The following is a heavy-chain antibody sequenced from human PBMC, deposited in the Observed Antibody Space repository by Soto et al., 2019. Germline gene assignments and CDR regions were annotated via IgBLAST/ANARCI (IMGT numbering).Heavy chain of an antibody. D-gene: IGHD4-17*01. Sequence: SETLSLTCAVSGGSISSGGYSWSWIRQPPGKGLEWIGYIYHSGITYYNPSLKSRVTISVDTSKNQFSLKLSSVTAADTAVYYCARLKFYGSMDVWGQGTTVTVSS. CDR2: IYHSGIT. J-gene: IGHJ6*02. CDR1: GGSISSGGYS. CDR3: ARLKFYGSMDV. V-gene: IGHV4-30-2*03.